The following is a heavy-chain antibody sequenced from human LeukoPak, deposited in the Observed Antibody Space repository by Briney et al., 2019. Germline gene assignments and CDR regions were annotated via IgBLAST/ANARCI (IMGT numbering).Heavy chain of an antibody. J-gene: IGHJ4*02. D-gene: IGHD3-10*01. CDR2: ISITGTSI. Sequence: GGSLRLSCAASGYSLNNHDINWVRQAPGKGLEWVSFISITGTSIHYADAVKGRFTISRDNAKNSLDLQMNNLRGKDTAIYYCLTNEWVGESLHVYWGQGILVTVSS. CDR3: LTNEWVGESLHVY. V-gene: IGHV3-48*03. CDR1: GYSLNNHD.